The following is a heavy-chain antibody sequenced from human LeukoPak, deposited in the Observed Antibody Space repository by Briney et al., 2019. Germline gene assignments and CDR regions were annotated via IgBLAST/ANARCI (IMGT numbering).Heavy chain of an antibody. Sequence: SETLSLTCAVYGGSFSGYYWSWIRQSPGKGLEWIGEMNHSGSSNHNPSLKSRVTISVDTSKNQFSLKLRSVTAADTAVYYCARTPSGLVEPPTRGDYFDYWGQGTLVTVSS. D-gene: IGHD2-2*01. J-gene: IGHJ4*02. V-gene: IGHV4-34*01. CDR2: MNHSGSS. CDR3: ARTPSGLVEPPTRGDYFDY. CDR1: GGSFSGYY.